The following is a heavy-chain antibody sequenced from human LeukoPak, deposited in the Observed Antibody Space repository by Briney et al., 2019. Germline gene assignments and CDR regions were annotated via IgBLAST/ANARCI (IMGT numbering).Heavy chain of an antibody. Sequence: GGSLRLSCAASGFTVSSNYMSWVRQAPGKGLEWVSAIGSAGYTYYAESVRGRFTITRDTAKQSLYLQMNSLRVEDTAVYHCVRQPDSARYGFDYWGRGTQVTVSS. V-gene: IGHV3-53*01. J-gene: IGHJ4*02. CDR3: VRQPDSARYGFDY. D-gene: IGHD1-14*01. CDR2: IGSAGYT. CDR1: GFTVSSNY.